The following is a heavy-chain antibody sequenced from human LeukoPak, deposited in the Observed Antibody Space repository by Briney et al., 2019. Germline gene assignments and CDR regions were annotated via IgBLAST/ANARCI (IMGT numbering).Heavy chain of an antibody. CDR2: IYYSGST. V-gene: IGHV4-39*07. Sequence: SETLSLTCTVSGGSISSSSYYWGWIRQPPGKGLEWIGSIYYSGSTYYNPSLKSRVTISVDKSKNQFSLKLSPVTAADTAVYYCARGGAIGVDYWGQGTLVTVSP. CDR3: ARGGAIGVDY. D-gene: IGHD1-26*01. CDR1: GGSISSSSYY. J-gene: IGHJ4*02.